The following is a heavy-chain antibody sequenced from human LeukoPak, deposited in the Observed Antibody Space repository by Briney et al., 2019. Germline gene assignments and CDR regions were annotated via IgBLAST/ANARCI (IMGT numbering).Heavy chain of an antibody. J-gene: IGHJ6*03. CDR3: ARDVKGRRYYYMDV. V-gene: IGHV3-21*01. D-gene: IGHD3-10*01. Sequence: GGSLTLSCAASGFTFSHYSMNMNWVRQPPGKGLEWVSSISSSSNYIYYADSVKGRFTISRDNAKNSLYLQMTSLSVEDTAVYYCARDVKGRRYYYMDVWGKGTTVTVSS. CDR2: ISSSSNYI. CDR1: GFTFSHYS.